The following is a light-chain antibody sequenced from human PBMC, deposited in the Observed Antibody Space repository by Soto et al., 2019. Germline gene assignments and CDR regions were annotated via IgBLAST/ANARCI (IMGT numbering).Light chain of an antibody. J-gene: IGKJ4*01. CDR2: GAS. Sequence: EIVMTQSPATLSLSPGERATLSCRASQSVSSNLAWYQQKPGQAPRLLIYGASTRATGIPARFSGSASGTDFTLTISRLEPEDFAVYYCQQYGTSSFTFGGGTKVDIK. CDR3: QQYGTSSFT. CDR1: QSVSSN. V-gene: IGKV3-15*01.